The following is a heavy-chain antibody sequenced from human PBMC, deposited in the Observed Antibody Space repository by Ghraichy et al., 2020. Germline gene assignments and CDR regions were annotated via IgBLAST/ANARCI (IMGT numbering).Heavy chain of an antibody. CDR3: ARDGVYSSGWHYYYFDL. Sequence: SETLSLTCTVSGGSISSYYWSWIRQPPGKELEWIGYIYYSGNTNYNPSLKSRVTISLDTSKNQFSLKLTSVTAADTAVYYCARDGVYSSGWHYYYFDLWGRGTLVTVSS. D-gene: IGHD6-19*01. V-gene: IGHV4-59*01. J-gene: IGHJ2*01. CDR2: IYYSGNT. CDR1: GGSISSYY.